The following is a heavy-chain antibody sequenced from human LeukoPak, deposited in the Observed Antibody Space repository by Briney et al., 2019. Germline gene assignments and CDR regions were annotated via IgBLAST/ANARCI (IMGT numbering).Heavy chain of an antibody. D-gene: IGHD3-10*01. CDR2: IIPIFGTA. J-gene: IGHJ4*02. V-gene: IGHV1-69*05. CDR1: GGTFSSYA. Sequence: SVKVSCKASGGTFSSYAISWVRQAPGQGLEWMGGIIPIFGTANYAQKFQGRVTITTDESTSTAYKELSSLRSEDTAVYYCARRGLVRGHFDYWGQGTLVTVSS. CDR3: ARRGLVRGHFDY.